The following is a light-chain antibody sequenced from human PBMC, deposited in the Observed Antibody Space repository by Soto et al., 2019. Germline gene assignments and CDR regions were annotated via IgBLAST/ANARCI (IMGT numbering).Light chain of an antibody. Sequence: EIVLTQSPATLSLSPGDRATLSCRASQRIGTYLAWYQQKRGQAPRLLIYDSSNRATGIPARFSGSGSGTDFTLTISSLEPEDFAVSFCQHRSNSPPTWTFGQGTKVEIK. J-gene: IGKJ1*01. CDR3: QHRSNSPPTWT. CDR2: DSS. V-gene: IGKV3-11*01. CDR1: QRIGTY.